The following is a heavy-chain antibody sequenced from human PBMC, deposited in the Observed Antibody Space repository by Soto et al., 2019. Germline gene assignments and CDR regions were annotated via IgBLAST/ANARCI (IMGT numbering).Heavy chain of an antibody. CDR2: ISNDNTYI. D-gene: IGHD3-3*01. V-gene: IGHV3-21*06. CDR3: ARPRGYYSRVSGYYYIVV. Sequence: EVQLVESGGGLVEPGGSLRLSCAASGFTFSEYNMNWVRQAPGKGLEWVSSISNDNTYIYYADSVKGRFTISRDNAMNSLYLQINSLRAEDTAVYYFARPRGYYSRVSGYYYIVVWGQGTTVTVSS. J-gene: IGHJ6*03. CDR1: GFTFSEYN.